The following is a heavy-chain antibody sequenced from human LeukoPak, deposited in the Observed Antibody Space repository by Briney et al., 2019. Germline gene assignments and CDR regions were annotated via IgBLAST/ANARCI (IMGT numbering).Heavy chain of an antibody. V-gene: IGHV3-23*01. CDR3: AKGHGRSGSSTDY. CDR1: GFRFSDFT. J-gene: IGHJ4*02. D-gene: IGHD3-10*01. Sequence: GGSLRLSCAASGFRFSDFTMTWVRQAPGKGPEWVSAIGGRGGSTYYADSLGGRFTISRDNSKNTLYLQMNSLRAEDTAVYYCAKGHGRSGSSTDYWGQGTLVTVSS. CDR2: IGGRGGST.